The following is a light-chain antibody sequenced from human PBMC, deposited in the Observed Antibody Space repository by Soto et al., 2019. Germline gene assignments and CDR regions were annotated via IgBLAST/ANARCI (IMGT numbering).Light chain of an antibody. Sequence: DIQMTQSPSSLSASVGDRVTITCRARQGISSYLAWYQQKLGKVPKLLISAASTLQSGVPSRFSGSGSGTDFTLTISSLQPEDVATYYCQQYSSVITFGQGTRLEIK. CDR2: AAS. CDR1: QGISSY. J-gene: IGKJ5*01. CDR3: QQYSSVIT. V-gene: IGKV1-27*01.